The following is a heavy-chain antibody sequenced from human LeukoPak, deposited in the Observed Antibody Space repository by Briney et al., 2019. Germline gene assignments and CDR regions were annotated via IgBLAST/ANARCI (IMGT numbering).Heavy chain of an antibody. CDR2: IYSRGSI. J-gene: IGHJ3*01. D-gene: IGHD6-19*01. CDR1: GFTVSSHY. Sequence: GGSLRLSCAASGFTVSSHYMSWVRQAPGKGLEWVSIIYSRGSIYYADSVKGRFTISRDTSNNSLYFQMNSLTADDTAVYYCARGVRGWYVGAYDVWGQGTMVAVSS. CDR3: ARGVRGWYVGAYDV. V-gene: IGHV3-66*01.